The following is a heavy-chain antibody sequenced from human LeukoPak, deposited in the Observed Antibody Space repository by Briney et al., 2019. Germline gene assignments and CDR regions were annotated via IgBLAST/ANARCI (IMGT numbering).Heavy chain of an antibody. CDR1: GFTFSPYS. J-gene: IGHJ6*03. Sequence: GGSLRLSCAASGFTFSPYSMNWVRQAPGEGLGWVSSISSSSSYIYYADSVKGRFTISRDNAKNSLYLQMNSLRAGDTAVYYCARALSEDYYMDVWGKGTTVTVSS. V-gene: IGHV3-21*01. D-gene: IGHD3-3*01. CDR2: ISSSSSYI. CDR3: ARALSEDYYMDV.